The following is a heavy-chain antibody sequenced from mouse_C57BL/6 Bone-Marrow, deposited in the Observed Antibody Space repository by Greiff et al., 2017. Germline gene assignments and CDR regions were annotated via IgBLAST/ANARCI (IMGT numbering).Heavy chain of an antibody. CDR3: TRSLEGNYGFDY. V-gene: IGHV1-50*01. CDR1: GYTFTSYW. CDR2: IDPSDSYT. D-gene: IGHD2-1*01. J-gene: IGHJ2*01. Sequence: QVQLQQPGAELVKPGASVKLSCKASGYTFTSYWMQWVKQRPGQGLEWIGEIDPSDSYTNYNQKFKGKATLTVDTSSSTAYMQLSSLTSEDSAVYYCTRSLEGNYGFDYWGQGTTLTVSS.